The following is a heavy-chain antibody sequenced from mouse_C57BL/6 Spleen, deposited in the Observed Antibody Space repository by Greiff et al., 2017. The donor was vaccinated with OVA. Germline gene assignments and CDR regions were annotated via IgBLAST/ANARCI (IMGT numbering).Heavy chain of an antibody. CDR1: GYTFTSYD. D-gene: IGHD2-4*01. Sequence: VQLQQSGPELVKPGASVKLSCKASGYTFTSYDINWVKQRPGQGLEWIGWIYPRDGSTKYNEKFKGKATLTVDTSSSTAYMELHSLTSEDSAVYICARALYDYAGAPYAMDDWGQGTPETVSS. CDR2: IYPRDGST. J-gene: IGHJ4*01. V-gene: IGHV1-85*01. CDR3: ARALYDYAGAPYAMDD.